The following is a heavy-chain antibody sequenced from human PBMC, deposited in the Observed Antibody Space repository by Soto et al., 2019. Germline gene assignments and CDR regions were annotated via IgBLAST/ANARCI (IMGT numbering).Heavy chain of an antibody. CDR3: SGGVGDAF. V-gene: IGHV3-7*04. J-gene: IGHJ4*02. D-gene: IGHD1-26*01. CDR1: ESTVSRDW. Sequence: EVHLVESGGGLVQTGGSLRLSCAIFESTVSRDWMNWVRQAPGKGLEWVAHINQDGSEKYYVDSVKGRFTISRDNAKKSLYLQRNSLRPAAMSMYYCSGGVGDAFWGQGTRVTVSS. CDR2: INQDGSEK.